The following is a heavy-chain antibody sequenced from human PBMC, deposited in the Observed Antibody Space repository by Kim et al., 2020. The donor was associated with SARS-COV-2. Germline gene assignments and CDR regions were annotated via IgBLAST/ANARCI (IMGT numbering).Heavy chain of an antibody. CDR3: AKDETVGYSHISPHY. V-gene: IGHV3-30*02. D-gene: IGHD4-4*01. J-gene: IGHJ4*02. Sequence: ADSLEGRFTISRDNDINTLCLHMNSLTTEDTAVYYCAKDETVGYSHISPHYWGQGTLVTVSS.